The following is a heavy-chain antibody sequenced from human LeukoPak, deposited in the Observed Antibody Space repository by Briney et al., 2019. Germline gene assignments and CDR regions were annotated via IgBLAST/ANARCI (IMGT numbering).Heavy chain of an antibody. CDR1: GGSFSGYY. CDR3: ARVLWGIVVVPAAMKIFDY. D-gene: IGHD2-2*01. J-gene: IGHJ4*02. V-gene: IGHV4-34*01. CDR2: INHSGST. Sequence: SETLSLTCAVYGGSFSGYYWSWIRQPPGKGLEWIGEINHSGSTNYNPSLKSRVTISVDTSKNQFSLKLSSVTAADAAVYYCARVLWGIVVVPAAMKIFDYWGQGTLVTVSS.